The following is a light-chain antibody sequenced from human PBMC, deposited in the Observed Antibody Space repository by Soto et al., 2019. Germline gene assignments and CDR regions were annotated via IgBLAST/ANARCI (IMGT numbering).Light chain of an antibody. Sequence: EVVLTQSPGTLSLSPGERATLSCRASQSVSNNYFAWYQQKPGQAPRLLIFGSSDRATGIPDRFRGSGSGTDVTLTISRLEPEDFAVYYCQQNCSSPPYTFGQGTKLEIK. CDR3: QQNCSSPPYT. J-gene: IGKJ2*01. V-gene: IGKV3-20*01. CDR2: GSS. CDR1: QSVSNNY.